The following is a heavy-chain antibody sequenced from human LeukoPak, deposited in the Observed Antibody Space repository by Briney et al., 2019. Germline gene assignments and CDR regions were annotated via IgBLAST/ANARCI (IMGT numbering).Heavy chain of an antibody. D-gene: IGHD3-10*01. CDR1: GGSISSSNW. Sequence: SETLSLTCAVSGGSISSSNWWSWVRQPPGKGLEWIGEIYHSGSTNYNPSLKSRVTISVDKSKNQFSLKLSSVTAADTAVYYCARGSELLWFGELTYFDYWGQGTLVTVSS. CDR3: ARGSELLWFGELTYFDY. CDR2: IYHSGST. V-gene: IGHV4-4*02. J-gene: IGHJ4*02.